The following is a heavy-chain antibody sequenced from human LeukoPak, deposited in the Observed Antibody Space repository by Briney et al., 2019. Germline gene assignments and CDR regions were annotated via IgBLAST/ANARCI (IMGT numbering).Heavy chain of an antibody. D-gene: IGHD5-18*01. CDR1: GGSISSYY. Sequence: SETLSLTCTVSGGSISSYYWSWIRQPPGKGLEWIGYIYYSGSTNYNPFLKSRVTISVGTSKNQFSLKLSSVTAADTAVYYCARGIQLWSDWGQGTLVTVSS. CDR2: IYYSGST. CDR3: ARGIQLWSD. J-gene: IGHJ4*02. V-gene: IGHV4-59*01.